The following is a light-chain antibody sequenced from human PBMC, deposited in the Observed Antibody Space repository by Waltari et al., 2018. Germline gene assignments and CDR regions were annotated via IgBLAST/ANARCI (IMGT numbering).Light chain of an antibody. CDR3: QQYFSYPYT. Sequence: AIRMTQSPSSFSASTGDRVTITCRASQGISSYLAWYQQKPGEAPKLLIYAASTLRSGFPSRFSGSGSGTDFTLTINCLQSEDFATYYCQQYFSYPYTFGQGTKLEIK. V-gene: IGKV1-8*01. CDR1: QGISSY. J-gene: IGKJ2*01. CDR2: AAS.